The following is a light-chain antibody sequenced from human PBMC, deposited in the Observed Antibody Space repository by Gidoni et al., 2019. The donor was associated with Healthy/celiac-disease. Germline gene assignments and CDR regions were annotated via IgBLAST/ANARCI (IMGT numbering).Light chain of an antibody. CDR2: WAS. CDR3: QQYYSTPPT. CDR1: QNVLYSSNNKNY. J-gene: IGKJ5*01. V-gene: IGKV4-1*01. Sequence: IVMTQSPDSLAASLGERATINCKSSQNVLYSSNNKNYLAWYQQKPGQPPKLLIYWASTRESGVPDRFSGSGSGTDFTLTISSLQAEDVAVYYCQQYYSTPPTFGQGTRLEIK.